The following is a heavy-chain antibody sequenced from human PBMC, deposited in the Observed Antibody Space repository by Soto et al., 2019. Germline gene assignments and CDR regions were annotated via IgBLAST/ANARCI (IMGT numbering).Heavy chain of an antibody. CDR1: GFTFSNAW. V-gene: IGHV3-15*07. CDR3: NTSISGLVTGH. D-gene: IGHD3-3*01. J-gene: IGHJ4*02. CDR2: TRSKADGGTT. Sequence: EVQLVESGGALVQPGGSLRLSCAGSGFTFSNAWMNWVRQPPGKGLEWVGRTRSKADGGTTDYAAPVKGRFTFSRDDSINPRFLQMNSLKTEDTAVYYCNTSISGLVTGHWGQGTQVTVSS.